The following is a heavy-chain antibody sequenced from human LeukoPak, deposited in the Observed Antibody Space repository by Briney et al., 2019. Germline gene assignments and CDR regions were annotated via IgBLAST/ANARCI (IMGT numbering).Heavy chain of an antibody. CDR3: VRRGAQNAFDI. D-gene: IGHD3-16*01. J-gene: IGHJ3*02. Sequence: ASVTVSCKASGYTFTSYDINWVRQATGQGLEWMGWMNPNSGNTGYAQKFQGRVTITRKTPKGTAYMVLSSLRSDDTAVYYCVRRGAQNAFDIWGQGTMVTVSS. CDR2: MNPNSGNT. CDR1: GYTFTSYD. V-gene: IGHV1-8*03.